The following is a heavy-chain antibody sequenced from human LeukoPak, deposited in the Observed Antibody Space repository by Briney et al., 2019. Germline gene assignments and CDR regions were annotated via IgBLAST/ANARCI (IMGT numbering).Heavy chain of an antibody. CDR3: ARDGSRAGYFDL. D-gene: IGHD2-15*01. J-gene: IGHJ2*01. V-gene: IGHV4-4*07. Sequence: PSETLSLTCTVSGGSISSSYWSWIRQPAGKGLEWIRRIYTSGSTNYNPSLKSRVTMSVDTSKNQFSLKLSSVTAADTAVYYCARDGSRAGYFDLWGRGTLVTVSS. CDR1: GGSISSSY. CDR2: IYTSGST.